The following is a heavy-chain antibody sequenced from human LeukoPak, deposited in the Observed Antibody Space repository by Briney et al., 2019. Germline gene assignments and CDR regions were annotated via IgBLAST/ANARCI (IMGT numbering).Heavy chain of an antibody. J-gene: IGHJ4*02. D-gene: IGHD5-18*01. CDR1: GYTFTGYF. V-gene: IGHV1-2*06. Sequence: ASVKVSCKASGYTFTGYFIHWVRQAPGQGLEWMGRINPNSGGTNYAQKFQGRVTMTRDTSIKTAYMELTRLTSDDTAVYYCTRLTAVVDFWGQGTLVTVSS. CDR2: INPNSGGT. CDR3: TRLTAVVDF.